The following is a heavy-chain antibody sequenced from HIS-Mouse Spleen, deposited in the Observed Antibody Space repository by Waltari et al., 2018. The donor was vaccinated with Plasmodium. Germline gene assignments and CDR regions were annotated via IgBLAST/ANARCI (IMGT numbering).Heavy chain of an antibody. D-gene: IGHD5-18*01. CDR3: AKAIQLWSLDY. J-gene: IGHJ4*02. CDR2: ISWNSGSI. Sequence: EVQLVESGGGLVQPGRSLRLSCAASGFTFVHYAMPWVRQAAGKGLEWVSGISWNSGSIGYADSVKGRFTISRDNAKNSLYLQMNSLRAEDTALYYCAKAIQLWSLDYWGQGTLVTVSS. V-gene: IGHV3-9*01. CDR1: GFTFVHYA.